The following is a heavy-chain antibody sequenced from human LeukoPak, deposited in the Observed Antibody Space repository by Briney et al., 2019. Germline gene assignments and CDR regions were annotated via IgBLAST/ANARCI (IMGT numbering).Heavy chain of an antibody. V-gene: IGHV4-59*01. CDR1: GGSISSYY. J-gene: IGHJ4*02. CDR2: IYYNGST. D-gene: IGHD3-10*01. Sequence: SETLSLTCTVSGGSISSYYWSWIRQPPGKGLEWIGYIYYNGSTNYNPSLKSRVTISVDTSKNQFSLKLSSVTAADTAVYYCARKVMVRGVIIFDYWGQGTLVTVSS. CDR3: ARKVMVRGVIIFDY.